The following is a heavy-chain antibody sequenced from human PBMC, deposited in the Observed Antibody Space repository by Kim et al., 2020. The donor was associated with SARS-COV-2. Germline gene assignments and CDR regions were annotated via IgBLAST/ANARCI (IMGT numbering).Heavy chain of an antibody. Sequence: GGSLRLSCAASGFTFSSYWMSWVRQAPGKGLEWVANINQDGSAKYYVDSVKGRFTISRDNAKNSLYLQMNSLRAEDTAVYYCARDWGSGSWPPPYWFDPWGQGTLVTVSS. CDR3: ARDWGSGSWPPPYWFDP. CDR1: GFTFSSYW. J-gene: IGHJ5*02. V-gene: IGHV3-7*03. D-gene: IGHD6-13*01. CDR2: INQDGSAK.